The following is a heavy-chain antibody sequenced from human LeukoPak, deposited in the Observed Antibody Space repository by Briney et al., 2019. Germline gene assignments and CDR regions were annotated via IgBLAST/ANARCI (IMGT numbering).Heavy chain of an antibody. J-gene: IGHJ4*02. CDR3: ARGRCSGGSCYLDY. CDR1: GFTFSSYA. Sequence: PGGSLRLSCAASGFTFSSYAMSWVRQAPGKGLEWVSAISGSGGSTYYADSVKGRFTISRDNSKNTLYLQMNSLRAEDTAVYYCARGRCSGGSCYLDYWGQGTLVTVSS. V-gene: IGHV3-23*01. CDR2: ISGSGGST. D-gene: IGHD2-15*01.